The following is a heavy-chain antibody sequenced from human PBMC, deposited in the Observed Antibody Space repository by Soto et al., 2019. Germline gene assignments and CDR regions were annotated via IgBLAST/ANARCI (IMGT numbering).Heavy chain of an antibody. J-gene: IGHJ6*02. CDR3: ERYLVAVAGIGYDYGMDD. CDR2: IIPIFGTA. V-gene: IGHV1-69*01. D-gene: IGHD6-19*01. Sequence: QVQLVQSGAEVKKPGSSVKVSCKASGGTFSSYAISWVRQAPGQGLEWMGGIIPIFGTANYAQKFQGRVTMTADEATSRADWELSSLRSEDTAVYYCERYLVAVAGIGYDYGMDDRGQGTTVTVSS. CDR1: GGTFSSYA.